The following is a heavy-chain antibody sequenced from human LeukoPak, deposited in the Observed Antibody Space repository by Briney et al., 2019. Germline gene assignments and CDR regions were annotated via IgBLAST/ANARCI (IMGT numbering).Heavy chain of an antibody. CDR1: GGSFSDYY. CDR2: INHGGDT. Sequence: SETLSLTCAVSGGSFSDYYWSWIRQPPGKGLEWIGEINHGGDTNYNSSLQNRVTLSVDTSRNQFSLILSPVTAADTAIYHCASHKYPVQAFDIWGQGTMVTVSS. CDR3: ASHKYPVQAFDI. V-gene: IGHV4-34*01. J-gene: IGHJ3*02. D-gene: IGHD2/OR15-2a*01.